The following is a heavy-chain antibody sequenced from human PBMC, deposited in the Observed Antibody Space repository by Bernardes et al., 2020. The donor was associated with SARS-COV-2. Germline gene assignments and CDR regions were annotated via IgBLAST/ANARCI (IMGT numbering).Heavy chain of an antibody. CDR2: ISAYNGNT. D-gene: IGHD4-17*01. CDR3: ARDGVTVTTDPYYGMDV. CDR1: GYTFTSYG. Sequence: ASVKVSCKASGYTFTSYGISWVRQAPGQGLEWMGWISAYNGNTNYAQKLQGRVTMTTDTSTSTAYMELRSLRSDDTAVYYCARDGVTVTTDPYYGMDVWGQGTTVTVSS. V-gene: IGHV1-18*01. J-gene: IGHJ6*02.